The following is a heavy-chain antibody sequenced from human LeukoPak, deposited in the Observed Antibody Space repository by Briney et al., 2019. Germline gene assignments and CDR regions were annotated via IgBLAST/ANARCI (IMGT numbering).Heavy chain of an antibody. V-gene: IGHV4-4*07. CDR3: ARAVVPAAMLGLSLYYYYYYMDV. J-gene: IGHJ6*03. D-gene: IGHD2-2*01. Sequence: SETLSLTCTVSGGSISSYYWSWIRQPAGKGLEWIGRIYTSGSTNYNPSLKSRVTMSVDTSKNQFSLKLSSVTAADTAVYYCARAVVPAAMLGLSLYYYYYYMDVWGKGTTVTVSS. CDR1: GGSISSYY. CDR2: IYTSGST.